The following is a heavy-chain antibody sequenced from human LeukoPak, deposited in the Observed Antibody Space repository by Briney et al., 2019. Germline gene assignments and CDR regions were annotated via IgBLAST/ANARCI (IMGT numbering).Heavy chain of an antibody. D-gene: IGHD3-9*01. Sequence: ASVKVSCKAPGGTFSSYAISWVRQAPGQGLEWMGRIIPIFGIANYAQKFQGRVTITADKSTSTAYMELSSLRSEDTAVYYRARDKNYDILTGYYKEYYFDYWGQGTLVTVSS. J-gene: IGHJ4*02. V-gene: IGHV1-69*04. CDR1: GGTFSSYA. CDR2: IIPIFGIA. CDR3: ARDKNYDILTGYYKEYYFDY.